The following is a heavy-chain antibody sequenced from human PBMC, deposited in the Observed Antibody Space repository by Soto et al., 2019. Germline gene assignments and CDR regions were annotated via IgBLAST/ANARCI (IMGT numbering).Heavy chain of an antibody. V-gene: IGHV1-18*01. D-gene: IGHD6-6*01. CDR2: ISGYNGDT. CDR1: GYTFIHYG. CDR3: ARASSSSSSYYSDY. J-gene: IGHJ4*02. Sequence: ASVKVSCKASGYTFIHYGVYWVRQAPGQGLEWMGWISGYNGDTNYAQKLQGRVTMTTDTSTGTAYMELRSLISDDTAVYYCARASSSSSSYYSDYWGQGTLVTVSS.